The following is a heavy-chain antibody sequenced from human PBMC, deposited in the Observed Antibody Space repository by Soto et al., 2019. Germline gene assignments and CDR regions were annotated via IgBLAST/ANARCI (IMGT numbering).Heavy chain of an antibody. CDR3: AKGGGAYYYYYMDV. Sequence: GGSLRLSCAASGFTFDDYAMHWVRQAPGKGLEWVSGISWNSGSIGYADSVKGRLTISRDNAKNSRYLQMNSLRAEDTALYYCAKGGGAYYYYYMDVWGKGTTVTVSS. CDR1: GFTFDDYA. CDR2: ISWNSGSI. J-gene: IGHJ6*03. D-gene: IGHD3-16*01. V-gene: IGHV3-9*01.